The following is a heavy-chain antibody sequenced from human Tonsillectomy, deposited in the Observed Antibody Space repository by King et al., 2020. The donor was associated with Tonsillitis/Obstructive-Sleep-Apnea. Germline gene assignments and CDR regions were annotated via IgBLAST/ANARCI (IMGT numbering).Heavy chain of an antibody. CDR2: ISSSGRTI. Sequence: VQLVESGGGLVQPGGSLRLSCAASGFTFRNYEMKWVRQAPGKGLEWVSYISSSGRTIHYADSVKGRFTISRDNAKNSLYVQMNSLRAEDTAVYYCARVGCGVWDMDVWGQGTTVTVSS. V-gene: IGHV3-48*03. D-gene: IGHD2-21*01. CDR3: ARVGCGVWDMDV. J-gene: IGHJ6*02. CDR1: GFTFRNYE.